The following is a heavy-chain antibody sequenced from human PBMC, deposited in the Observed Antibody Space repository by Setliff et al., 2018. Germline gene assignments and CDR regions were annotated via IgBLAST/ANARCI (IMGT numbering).Heavy chain of an antibody. D-gene: IGHD2-21*01. CDR1: GGSISSYY. J-gene: IGHJ3*02. Sequence: SETLSLTCTVSGGSISSYYWSWIRQPAGKGLEWIGHIYIGGSANYNPSLKSRVTMSIDTSKNQFSLKLNSVTAADMAVYYCARVRWSQFRDAFDIWGQGTMVTVSS. CDR3: ARVRWSQFRDAFDI. V-gene: IGHV4-4*07. CDR2: IYIGGSA.